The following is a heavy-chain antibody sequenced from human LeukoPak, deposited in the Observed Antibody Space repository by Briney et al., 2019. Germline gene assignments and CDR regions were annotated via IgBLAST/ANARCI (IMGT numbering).Heavy chain of an antibody. Sequence: GGSLRLSCAASGFTLSSYAMSWVRQGPGKGLEWVSAISVSGNTYHADSVKGRFTISRDSAKNSLYLQMNSLRAEDTAVYYCARQNSGSSFDYWGQGTLVTVSS. CDR2: ISVSGNT. CDR3: ARQNSGSSFDY. D-gene: IGHD1-26*01. J-gene: IGHJ4*02. CDR1: GFTLSSYA. V-gene: IGHV3-23*01.